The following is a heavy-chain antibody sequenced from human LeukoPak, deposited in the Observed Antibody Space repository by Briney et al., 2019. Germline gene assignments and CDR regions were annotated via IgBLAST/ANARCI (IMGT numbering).Heavy chain of an antibody. Sequence: GGSLRLSCAASGFTLSSYAMTWVRQAPGKGLEWVTGISGSGGNTYYAESVKGRFTISGDNSKNTLYLQMNSLRAEDTAVYYCAKGDASPVHLLTGHWGQGTLVTVSS. CDR2: ISGSGGNT. V-gene: IGHV3-23*01. CDR1: GFTLSSYA. J-gene: IGHJ4*02. CDR3: AKGDASPVHLLTGH. D-gene: IGHD3-9*01.